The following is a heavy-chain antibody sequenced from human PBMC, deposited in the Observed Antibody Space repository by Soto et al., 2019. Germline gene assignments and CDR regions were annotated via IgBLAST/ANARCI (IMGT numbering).Heavy chain of an antibody. J-gene: IGHJ6*02. D-gene: IGHD3-16*01. CDR3: AREGAASYSYYYGTDV. V-gene: IGHV4-30-4*01. CDR2: IYYRGRP. Sequence: QVQLQESGPGLFNPSQTVSLTCAVSGGSISSGDAYWSWIRQSPGKGLEWIGYIYYRGRPFYNPSLESRATISVDTSKNQFSLKLNSVTAADTAVYYCAREGAASYSYYYGTDVWGQGTKVTV. CDR1: GGSISSGDAY.